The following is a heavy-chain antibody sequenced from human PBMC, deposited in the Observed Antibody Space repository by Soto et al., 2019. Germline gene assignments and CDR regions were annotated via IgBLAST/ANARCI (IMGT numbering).Heavy chain of an antibody. CDR3: ARTRSRSSGYYYY. D-gene: IGHD3-22*01. J-gene: IGHJ4*02. CDR1: GYTFKGYY. CDR2: INPNSGGT. V-gene: IGHV1-2*04. Sequence: SAEASCKASGYTFKGYYMQWVRQAPGQRNERMGWINPNSGGTNYAQKFQGWVTMTRDTSISTAYMELSRLRSDDTAVYYCARTRSRSSGYYYYWGQGSLVTVS.